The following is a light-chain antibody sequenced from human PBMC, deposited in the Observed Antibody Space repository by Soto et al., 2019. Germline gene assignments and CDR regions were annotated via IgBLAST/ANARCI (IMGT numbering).Light chain of an antibody. CDR1: QTVNNNY. CDR3: QQYGTSPPLT. Sequence: EIVLMQSPGTLSLSPGERATLSCRASQTVNNNYLAWYQQKPGQAPRLLIEGASSRATGIPDRFSGSGSGTDFTLTISRLEPEDFAVYYCQQYGTSPPLTFGGGTKVEIK. J-gene: IGKJ4*01. V-gene: IGKV3-20*01. CDR2: GAS.